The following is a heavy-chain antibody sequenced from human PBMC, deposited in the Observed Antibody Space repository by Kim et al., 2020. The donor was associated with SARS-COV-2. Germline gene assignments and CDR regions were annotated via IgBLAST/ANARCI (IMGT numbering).Heavy chain of an antibody. CDR3: ERYSRSWYGVSFDY. CDR1: GFTFSSYA. V-gene: IGHV3-23*01. J-gene: IGHJ4*02. CDR2: ISGRGGST. Sequence: GGSLRLSCAASGFTFSSYAMSWVRQASGKGLEWVSAISGRGGSTYYADSVKGRFTISRDKYKNTLYLQMHSLSAEATAVYYCERYSRSWYGVSFDYWGQGTLVTVSS. D-gene: IGHD6-13*01.